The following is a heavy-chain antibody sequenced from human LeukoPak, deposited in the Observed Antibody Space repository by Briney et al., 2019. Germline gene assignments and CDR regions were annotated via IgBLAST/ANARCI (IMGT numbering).Heavy chain of an antibody. V-gene: IGHV3-21*01. CDR3: ARDTDDVYSSGWYVDYFDY. CDR2: ISSSSSYI. D-gene: IGHD6-19*01. Sequence: GGSLRLSCAASGFTFSSYSMNWVRQAPGKGLEWVSSISSSSSYIYYADSVKGRFTISRDNAKNSLYLQMNSLRAEDTAVYYCARDTDDVYSSGWYVDYFDYWGQGTLVTVSS. J-gene: IGHJ4*02. CDR1: GFTFSSYS.